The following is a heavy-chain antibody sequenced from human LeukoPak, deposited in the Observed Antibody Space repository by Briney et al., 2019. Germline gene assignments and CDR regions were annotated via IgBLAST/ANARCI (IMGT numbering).Heavy chain of an antibody. J-gene: IGHJ5*02. D-gene: IGHD3-10*01. CDR2: IYYSGST. CDR1: GGSISSSSYY. V-gene: IGHV4-39*07. CDR3: ARGCSVLLWFGEFLNWFDP. Sequence: SETLSLTCTVSGGSISSSSYYWGWIRQPPGKGLEWIGSIYYSGSTYYNPSLKSRVTISVDTSKNQFSLKLSSVTAADTDVYYCARGCSVLLWFGEFLNWFDPWGQGTLVTVSS.